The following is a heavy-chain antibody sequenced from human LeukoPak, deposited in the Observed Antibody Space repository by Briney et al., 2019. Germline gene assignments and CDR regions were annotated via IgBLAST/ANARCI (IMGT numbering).Heavy chain of an antibody. Sequence: PSETLSLTCAVYGGSFSGYYWSWIRRPPGKGLEWIGEINHSGSTNYNPSLKSRVTISVDTSKNQFSLKLSSVTAADTAVYYCAREVGGSSWFHLYYYYGMDVWGQGTTVTVSS. J-gene: IGHJ6*02. V-gene: IGHV4-34*01. CDR2: INHSGST. CDR3: AREVGGSSWFHLYYYYGMDV. D-gene: IGHD6-13*01. CDR1: GGSFSGYY.